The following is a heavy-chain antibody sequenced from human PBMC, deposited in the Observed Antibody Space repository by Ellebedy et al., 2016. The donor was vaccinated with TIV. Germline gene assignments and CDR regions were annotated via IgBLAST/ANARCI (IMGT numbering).Heavy chain of an antibody. V-gene: IGHV4-39*07. CDR3: VRGLGIAKF. CDR2: IYNSGST. Sequence: MPSETLSLTCTVSGAAIRSSNYYWGWIRQSPGKGLEWIGSIYNSGSTHYNPSLKSRVTISVDTSKNQFSLKLSSVTAADRAVYYCVRGLGIAKFWGQGTLVAGSS. CDR1: GAAIRSSNYY. J-gene: IGHJ4*02. D-gene: IGHD6-13*01.